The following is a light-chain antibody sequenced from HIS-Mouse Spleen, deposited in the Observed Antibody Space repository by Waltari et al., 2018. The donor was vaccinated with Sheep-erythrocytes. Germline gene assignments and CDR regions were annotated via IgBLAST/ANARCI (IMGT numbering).Light chain of an antibody. CDR1: SSDVGGYNY. Sequence: QSALTQPRSVSGSPGQSVTISCTGTSSDVGGYNYVSWYQQHPGKAPKLMIYDVSKRPSGVPDRFSGSKSGHTASLTISGLQAEDEADYYGCSYAGSYTVVFGGGTKLTVL. V-gene: IGLV2-11*01. J-gene: IGLJ2*01. CDR2: DVS. CDR3: CSYAGSYTVV.